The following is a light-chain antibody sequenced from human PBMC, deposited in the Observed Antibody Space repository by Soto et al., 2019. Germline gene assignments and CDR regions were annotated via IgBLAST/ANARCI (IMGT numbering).Light chain of an antibody. Sequence: EVVLTQSPGTLSLSPGERATLSCRASQTVTSSYLAWYQQKPGQAPRLLVFGGSSRATGIPDRFRGVGSGTYVTLTISRLEPEDSAVYYCQQYGSSPLTFGGGTKVEI. CDR3: QQYGSSPLT. V-gene: IGKV3-20*01. CDR2: GGS. J-gene: IGKJ4*01. CDR1: QTVTSSY.